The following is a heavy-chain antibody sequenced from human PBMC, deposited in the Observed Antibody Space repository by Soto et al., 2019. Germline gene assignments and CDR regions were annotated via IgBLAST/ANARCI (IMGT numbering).Heavy chain of an antibody. Sequence: GASVKVSCKASGYTFTSYYMHWVRQAPGQGLEWMGIINPSGGSTSYAQKFQGRVTMTRDTSTSTVYMELSSLRSEDTVVYYCAREVTMVRGVIISWFDPWGQGTLVTVS. CDR1: GYTFTSYY. CDR3: AREVTMVRGVIISWFDP. V-gene: IGHV1-46*01. CDR2: INPSGGST. J-gene: IGHJ5*02. D-gene: IGHD3-10*01.